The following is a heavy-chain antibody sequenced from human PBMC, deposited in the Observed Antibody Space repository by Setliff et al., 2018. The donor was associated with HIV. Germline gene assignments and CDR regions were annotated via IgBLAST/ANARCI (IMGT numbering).Heavy chain of an antibody. J-gene: IGHJ6*03. CDR3: SRASDPSHRMPPTNYYYYMDV. D-gene: IGHD2-2*01. V-gene: IGHV5-51*01. Sequence: PGESLKISCKGSGYSFTNYWIGWVRQVPGKGLEWMGVIYPADSDTRYSPSLQGQVTISADKSISTAYLQWSSLRASDTAVYYCSRASDPSHRMPPTNYYYYMDVWGKGTKVTVSS. CDR2: IYPADSDT. CDR1: GYSFTNYW.